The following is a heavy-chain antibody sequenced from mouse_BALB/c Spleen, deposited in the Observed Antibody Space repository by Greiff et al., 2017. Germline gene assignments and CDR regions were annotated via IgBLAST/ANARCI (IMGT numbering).Heavy chain of an antibody. D-gene: IGHD2-1*01. V-gene: IGHV14-4*02. CDR3: NAGNRYFDV. J-gene: IGHJ1*01. CDR1: GFNIKDYY. CDR2: IDPENGDT. Sequence: VQLQQSGAELVRSGASVKLSCTASGFNIKDYYMHWVKQRPEQGLEWIGWIDPENGDTEYAPKFQGKATMTADTSSNTAYLQLSSLTSEDTAVYYCNAGNRYFDVWGAGTTVTVSS.